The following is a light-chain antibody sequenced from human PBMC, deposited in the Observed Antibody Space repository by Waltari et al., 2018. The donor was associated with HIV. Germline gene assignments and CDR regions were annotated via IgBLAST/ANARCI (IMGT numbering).Light chain of an antibody. Sequence: QSALTQPASVSGSPGQSVTISCTGTSSDIGCYNYVPWYQQHPGKAPKLIISEVSNRPSGVSDRFSGSKSGNTASLTISGLQAEDEADYYCCSYTSTTAFDVFGTGTRVSVL. CDR1: SSDIGCYNY. J-gene: IGLJ1*01. CDR3: CSYTSTTAFDV. V-gene: IGLV2-14*01. CDR2: EVS.